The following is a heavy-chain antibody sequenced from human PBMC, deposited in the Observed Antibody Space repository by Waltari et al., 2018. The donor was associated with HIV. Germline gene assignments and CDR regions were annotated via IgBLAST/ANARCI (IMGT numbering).Heavy chain of an antibody. V-gene: IGHV1-69*18. CDR2: TIPMFGTP. Sequence: QVQLVQSGAEVKKPGSSVKVSCKASGHTFSRFAITWVRQAPGQGLEWMGRTIPMFGTPNYAQKCEGRVTITSVESTSTAYMELSSLTSEDTAVYYCAGGGPGGGNYLYWGQGTLVTVSS. J-gene: IGHJ4*02. CDR1: GHTFSRFA. CDR3: AGGGPGGGNYLY. D-gene: IGHD1-7*01.